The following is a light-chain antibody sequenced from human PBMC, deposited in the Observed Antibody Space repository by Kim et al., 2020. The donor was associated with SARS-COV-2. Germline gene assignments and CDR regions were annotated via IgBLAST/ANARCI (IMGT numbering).Light chain of an antibody. CDR1: SGHSSYS. J-gene: IGLJ3*02. CDR3: ETWDSNTRV. V-gene: IGLV4-60*03. CDR2: LEGSGSY. Sequence: SSVKLTCTLSSGHSSYSIAWHQQQPGKAPRYLMKLEGSGSYNKGSGVPDRFSGSSSGADRYLTISNLQSEDGADYYCETWDSNTRVFGGGTQLTVL.